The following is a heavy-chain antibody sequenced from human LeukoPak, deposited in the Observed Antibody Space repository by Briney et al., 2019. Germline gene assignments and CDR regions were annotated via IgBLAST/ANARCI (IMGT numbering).Heavy chain of an antibody. V-gene: IGHV4-4*07. CDR2: IYTSGST. D-gene: IGHD3-9*01. J-gene: IGHJ6*03. Sequence: SETLSLTCTVSGVSISSYYWSWIRQPAGKGLEWIGRIYTSGSTNYNPSLKSRVTMSVDTSKNQFSLKLSAVTAADTAVYYCARDYRGYDILTGYSYYYYMDVWGKGTTVTVSS. CDR3: ARDYRGYDILTGYSYYYYMDV. CDR1: GVSISSYY.